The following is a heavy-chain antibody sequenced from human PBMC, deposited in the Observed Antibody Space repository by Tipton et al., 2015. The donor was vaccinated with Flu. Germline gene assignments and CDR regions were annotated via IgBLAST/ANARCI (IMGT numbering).Heavy chain of an antibody. CDR2: IHTSAGT. Sequence: TLSLTCSVSGDSLGSSYYWAWIRQPPGRGLEWIGNIHTSAGTYYNLSLKSRVTISVDRSKNQFSLRLASVTAADTAVYYCARDPSLGMPDYFDYWGQGILVTASS. D-gene: IGHD2-2*01. CDR3: ARDPSLGMPDYFDY. J-gene: IGHJ4*02. CDR1: GDSLGSSYY. V-gene: IGHV4-38-2*02.